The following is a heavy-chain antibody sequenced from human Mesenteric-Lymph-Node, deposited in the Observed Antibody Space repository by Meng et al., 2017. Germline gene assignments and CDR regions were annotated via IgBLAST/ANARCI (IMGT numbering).Heavy chain of an antibody. Sequence: EVQLLESGGGLVQPGWSLRLSCAASGFTFSSYGMSWVRQAPGKGLEWVSAISGSGGSTYYADSVKGRFTISRDNSKNTLYLQMNSLRAEDTAVYYCVSTVTPNFYYFDYWGQGTLVTVSS. CDR1: GFTFSSYG. V-gene: IGHV3-23*01. CDR2: ISGSGGST. D-gene: IGHD4-17*01. CDR3: VSTVTPNFYYFDY. J-gene: IGHJ4*02.